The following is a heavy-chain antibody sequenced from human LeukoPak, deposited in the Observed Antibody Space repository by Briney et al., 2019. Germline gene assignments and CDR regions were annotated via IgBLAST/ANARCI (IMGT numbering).Heavy chain of an antibody. D-gene: IGHD2-2*01. V-gene: IGHV3-23*01. CDR3: AKDGCSSTSCYVYYYYYMDV. J-gene: IGHJ6*03. Sequence: PGGSLRLSCAASGFTSSSYAMSWVRQAPGKGLEWVSAISGSGGSTYYADSVKGRFTISRDNSKNTLYLQMNSLRAEDTAVYYCAKDGCSSTSCYVYYYYYMDVWGKGTTVTVSS. CDR2: ISGSGGST. CDR1: GFTSSSYA.